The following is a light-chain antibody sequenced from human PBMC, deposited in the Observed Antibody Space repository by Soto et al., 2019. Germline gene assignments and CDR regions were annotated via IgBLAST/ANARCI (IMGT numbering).Light chain of an antibody. J-gene: IGLJ1*01. CDR2: EDN. CDR1: SSNIENNY. Sequence: SVLTQPPSVSAAPGQKVTIACPRSSSNIENNYVSWYQQLPGTAPKLLIYEDNKRPSGIPDRFSGSKSGTSATLGITGLQTGDEADYYCGTWDSSLTAYVFGSGTKVTVL. V-gene: IGLV1-51*02. CDR3: GTWDSSLTAYV.